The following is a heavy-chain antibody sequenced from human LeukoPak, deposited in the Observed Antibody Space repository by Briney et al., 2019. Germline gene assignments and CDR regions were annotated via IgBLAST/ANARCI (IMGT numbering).Heavy chain of an antibody. J-gene: IGHJ4*02. Sequence: ASVKVSCKVSGYTLTELSMHWVRQAPGQGLEWMGWINPNSGGTNYAQKFQGRVTMTRDTSISTAYMELSRLKSDDTAVYYCARADDILTGYYPIDYWGQGTLVTVSS. CDR1: GYTLTELS. V-gene: IGHV1-2*02. CDR3: ARADDILTGYYPIDY. CDR2: INPNSGGT. D-gene: IGHD3-9*01.